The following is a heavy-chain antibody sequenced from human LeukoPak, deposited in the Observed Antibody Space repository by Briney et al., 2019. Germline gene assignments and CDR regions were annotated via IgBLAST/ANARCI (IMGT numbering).Heavy chain of an antibody. CDR1: GFTFNTYT. CDR2: INDNGGT. V-gene: IGHV4-34*01. D-gene: IGHD2-2*01. CDR3: ARKIASQGDNWFDP. J-gene: IGHJ5*02. Sequence: GSLRLSCAASGFTFNTYTMNWIRQPPGKGLEWVAEINDNGGTNYNPSLKSRVITSVDTSTNQFSLKMNSVTAADTAVYYCARKIASQGDNWFDPWGQGILVTVSS.